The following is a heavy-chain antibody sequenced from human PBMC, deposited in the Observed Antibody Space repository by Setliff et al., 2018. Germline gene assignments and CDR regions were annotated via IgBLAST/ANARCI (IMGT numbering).Heavy chain of an antibody. CDR2: IKSKTDGGTT. CDR1: GFTFYNTW. Sequence: LRLSCAASGFTFYNTWMTWVRQAPGKGLEWVGRIKSKTDGGTTDYAAPVKGRFTISRDDSKNTAYLQMNSLKTEDTAVYYCARLRKDYGDYYYFDYWGQGALVTVSS. J-gene: IGHJ4*02. V-gene: IGHV3-15*01. D-gene: IGHD4-17*01. CDR3: ARLRKDYGDYYYFDY.